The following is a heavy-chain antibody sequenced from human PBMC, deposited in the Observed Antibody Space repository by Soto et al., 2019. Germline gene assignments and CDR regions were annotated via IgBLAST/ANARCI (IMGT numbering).Heavy chain of an antibody. V-gene: IGHV2-5*02. CDR3: AHRHPNQGSGYDFSCDNWFAP. D-gene: IGHD5-12*01. Sequence: QITLKESGPTLVKPTQTLTLTCTFSGFSLSTSGVGVGWIRQPPGKPLEWLALIYWDDDKRYSPSLKSRLTLTTDTSKHQVVLTMPSMDPVDTATYYCAHRHPNQGSGYDFSCDNWFAPWGQGTLVTVSS. CDR1: GFSLSTSGVG. CDR2: IYWDDDK. J-gene: IGHJ5*02.